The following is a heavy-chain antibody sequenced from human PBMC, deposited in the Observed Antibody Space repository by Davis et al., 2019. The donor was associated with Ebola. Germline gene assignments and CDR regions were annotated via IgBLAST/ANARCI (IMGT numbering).Heavy chain of an antibody. CDR3: ARDYNYSFDY. Sequence: PGGSLRLSCVASGFTFNTYSMNWVRQAPGKGLEWVSSIGTSGTYIHYSDSMRGRFTISRSNAKNSLYLQMNNLRDEDTAVYYCARDYNYSFDYWGQGALVTVSS. D-gene: IGHD5-24*01. V-gene: IGHV3-21*01. CDR1: GFTFNTYS. J-gene: IGHJ4*02. CDR2: IGTSGTYI.